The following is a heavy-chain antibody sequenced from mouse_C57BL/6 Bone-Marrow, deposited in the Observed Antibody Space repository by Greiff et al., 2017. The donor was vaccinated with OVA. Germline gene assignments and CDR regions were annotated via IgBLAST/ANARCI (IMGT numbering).Heavy chain of an antibody. CDR2: INPGSGGT. V-gene: IGHV1-54*01. CDR3: ARSRDYGTRGYFDV. CDR1: GYAFTNYL. D-gene: IGHD1-1*01. Sequence: VQLQQSGAELVRPGTSVKVSCKASGYAFTNYLIEWVKQRPGQGLEWIGVINPGSGGTNYNEKFKGKATLTADKSSSTAYMQLSSLTSEDSAVYFCARSRDYGTRGYFDVWGTGTTVTVSS. J-gene: IGHJ1*03.